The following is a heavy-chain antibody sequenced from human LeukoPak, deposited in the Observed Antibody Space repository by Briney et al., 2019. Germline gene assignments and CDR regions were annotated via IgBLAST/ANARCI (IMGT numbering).Heavy chain of an antibody. D-gene: IGHD2/OR15-2a*01. Sequence: GGSLRLSCAASGFTFSRFLMHWVRQAPGKGLVWVSLISNDGRTTRYADSVKGRFTISRDNAKNTLYLEMNSLRAEDTAVYYCAREGHTTGWPPFDFWGQGTLVTVSS. V-gene: IGHV3-74*01. CDR1: GFTFSRFL. CDR3: AREGHTTGWPPFDF. J-gene: IGHJ4*02. CDR2: ISNDGRTT.